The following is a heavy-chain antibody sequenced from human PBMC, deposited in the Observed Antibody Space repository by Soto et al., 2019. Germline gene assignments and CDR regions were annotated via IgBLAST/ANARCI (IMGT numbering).Heavy chain of an antibody. D-gene: IGHD4-17*01. V-gene: IGHV1-8*01. Sequence: ASVKVSCKASGYTFTSYDINWVRQATGQGLEWMGWMNPNSGNTGYAQKFQGRVTMTRNTSISTAYMELGSLRSEDTAVYYCARSRSGGTNKGPQMRYKKDDYGDYYYYYYMDVWGKGTTVTVSS. CDR2: MNPNSGNT. CDR1: GYTFTSYD. CDR3: ARSRSGGTNKGPQMRYKKDDYGDYYYYYYMDV. J-gene: IGHJ6*03.